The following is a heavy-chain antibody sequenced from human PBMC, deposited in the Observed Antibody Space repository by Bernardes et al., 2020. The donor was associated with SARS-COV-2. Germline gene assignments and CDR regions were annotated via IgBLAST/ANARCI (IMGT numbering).Heavy chain of an antibody. J-gene: IGHJ4*02. V-gene: IGHV3-11*01. CDR2: ISTSGSNI. CDR3: ARVRWSDAIDF. CDR1: GFTFSDYY. Sequence: GGSLRLSRAASGFTFSDYYMSWIRQTPGKGLEWVSYISTSGSNIYYPDSVKGRFTISRDNAKNSLYLQMNSLRAEDTALYYCARVRWSDAIDFWGPGTLVSVSS. D-gene: IGHD1-26*01.